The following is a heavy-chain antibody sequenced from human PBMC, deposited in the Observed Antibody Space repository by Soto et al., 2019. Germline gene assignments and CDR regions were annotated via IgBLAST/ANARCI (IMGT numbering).Heavy chain of an antibody. Sequence: KASETLSLTCTVSGGSISSGDYYWSWIRQPPGKGLEWIGYIYYSGSTYYNPSLKSRVTISVDTSKNQFSLKLSSVTAADTAVYYCARRLGYCSGGSCYLPHDNWFDPWGQGTLVTVSS. J-gene: IGHJ5*02. CDR1: GGSISSGDYY. D-gene: IGHD2-15*01. V-gene: IGHV4-30-4*01. CDR2: IYYSGST. CDR3: ARRLGYCSGGSCYLPHDNWFDP.